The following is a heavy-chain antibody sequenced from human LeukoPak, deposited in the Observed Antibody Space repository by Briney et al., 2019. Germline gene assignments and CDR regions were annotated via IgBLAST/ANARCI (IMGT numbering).Heavy chain of an antibody. V-gene: IGHV3-74*01. D-gene: IGHD3-10*01. CDR3: VRQGYGPGNYPFDS. CDR1: GFTFTSHW. Sequence: PGGSLRLSCAASGFTFTSHWMHWVRQAPGKGLVWVSRITSQGTNTSYADSVKGRFTISRDNAKNTLYLQMNSLRAEDTAVYYCVRQGYGPGNYPFDSWGQGTLVTVSS. J-gene: IGHJ4*02. CDR2: ITSQGTNT.